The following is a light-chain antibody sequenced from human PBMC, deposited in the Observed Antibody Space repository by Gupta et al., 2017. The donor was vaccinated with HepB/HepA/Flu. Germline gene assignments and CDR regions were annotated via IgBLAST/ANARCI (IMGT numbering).Light chain of an antibody. V-gene: IGKV3-11*01. CDR2: DAS. J-gene: IGKJ3*01. CDR3: QQRSNWLFT. Sequence: EIVLTQSPATLSLSPGERATLSCRASQSVSSYLAWYQQKPGQAPRLLIYDASNRATGIPARVSGSGSGTDFTLTISSLEPEDFAVYYCQQRSNWLFTFGPGTKVDIK. CDR1: QSVSSY.